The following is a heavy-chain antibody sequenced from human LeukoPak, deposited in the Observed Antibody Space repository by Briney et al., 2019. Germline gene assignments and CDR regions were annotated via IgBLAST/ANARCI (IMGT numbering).Heavy chain of an antibody. Sequence: PSETLSLTCAVSGASISGYYWTWVRQPAGRGLEWIGCIYTSGGTTYNPSRKSRVTTSVDTSKNQFSLKLSSVTAADTAVYYCASSYSSSWYPQIDYWGQGTLVTVSS. V-gene: IGHV4-4*07. J-gene: IGHJ4*02. CDR2: IYTSGGT. CDR3: ASSYSSSWYPQIDY. CDR1: GASISGYY. D-gene: IGHD6-13*01.